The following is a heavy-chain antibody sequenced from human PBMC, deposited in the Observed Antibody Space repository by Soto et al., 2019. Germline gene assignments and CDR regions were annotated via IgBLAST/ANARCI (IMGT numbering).Heavy chain of an antibody. Sequence: QVQLVQSGAEVKKPGSSVKVSCKASGGTFSSYTISWVRQAPGQGIEWMGRIIPILGIANYAQKFQGRVTITADKSTSTAYMELSSLRSEDTAVYYCASPFGDYDAFDIWGQGTMVTVSS. CDR3: ASPFGDYDAFDI. D-gene: IGHD4-17*01. CDR1: GGTFSSYT. V-gene: IGHV1-69*02. CDR2: IIPILGIA. J-gene: IGHJ3*02.